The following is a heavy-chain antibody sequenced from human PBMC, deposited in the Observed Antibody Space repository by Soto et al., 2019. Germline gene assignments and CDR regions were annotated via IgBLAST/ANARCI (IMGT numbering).Heavy chain of an antibody. CDR2: VSDVERA. CDR1: GFSVSSNY. J-gene: IGHJ5*02. CDR3: ARPHSAAFAWAAES. V-gene: IGHV3-53*01. D-gene: IGHD1-26*01. Sequence: EVRLVESGGGLIQPGGSLRLSCVVSGFSVSSNYMSWVRQAPGKGLEWVTVVSDVERANYADSVKGRFTVSRDISKRTLLLQMNSLRAEDTAVYYCARPHSAAFAWAAESWGQGTLVIVSS.